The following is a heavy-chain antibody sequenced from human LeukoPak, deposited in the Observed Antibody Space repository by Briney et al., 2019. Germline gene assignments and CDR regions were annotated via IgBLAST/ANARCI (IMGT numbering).Heavy chain of an antibody. Sequence: PGGSLRLSCAASGFTFSSYSMNWVRQAPGKGLEWVSSISSSSSYIYYADSVKGRFTISRDNAKNSLYLQMNSLRAEDTAVYYCAPLLWWWPDAFDIWGQGTMVTVSS. D-gene: IGHD2-21*01. CDR3: APLLWWWPDAFDI. CDR2: ISSSSSYI. CDR1: GFTFSSYS. J-gene: IGHJ3*02. V-gene: IGHV3-21*01.